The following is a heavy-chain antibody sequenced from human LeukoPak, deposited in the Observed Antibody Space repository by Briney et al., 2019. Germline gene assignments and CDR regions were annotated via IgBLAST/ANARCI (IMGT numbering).Heavy chain of an antibody. D-gene: IGHD3-10*01. CDR3: ARGGYYGSGNDFRFDP. CDR1: DGSISSYY. CDR2: SYYSGST. J-gene: IGHJ5*02. V-gene: IGHV4-59*01. Sequence: SETLSLTCPVADGSISSYYWSWIRQPTGKGLEWIGYSYYSGSTNYKTSLKSRVTISVDTSKNQFSLKLSSVTAADTAVYYCARGGYYGSGNDFRFDPWGQGTLVTVSS.